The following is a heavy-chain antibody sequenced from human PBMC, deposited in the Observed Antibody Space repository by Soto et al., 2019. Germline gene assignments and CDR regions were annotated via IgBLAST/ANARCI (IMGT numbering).Heavy chain of an antibody. Sequence: EVQLVESGGGLVQPGGSPRLSCATSGFAFSDYWMNWVRQVPGKGLEWVANIKQDGSEIHYVDSVRGRFTISRDNAKNSLHLQMNSLRAEDTARYYCVRSSGWTGDYWGQGMLVTVSS. D-gene: IGHD3-10*01. CDR2: IKQDGSEI. CDR3: VRSSGWTGDY. J-gene: IGHJ4*02. V-gene: IGHV3-7*05. CDR1: GFAFSDYW.